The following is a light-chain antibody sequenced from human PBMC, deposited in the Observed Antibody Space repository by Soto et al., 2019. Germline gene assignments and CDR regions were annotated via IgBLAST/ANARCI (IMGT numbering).Light chain of an antibody. Sequence: EIVMTQSPAALSVSPGERATLSCRASQSVDRTYLAWYQQRPGQAPRLLIYAASNRATGIPDRFSGSGSGTDFTLTISRLEPEDFAVYYCQQYGSSGTFGQGTKVDIK. J-gene: IGKJ1*01. CDR1: QSVDRTY. V-gene: IGKV3-20*01. CDR2: AAS. CDR3: QQYGSSGT.